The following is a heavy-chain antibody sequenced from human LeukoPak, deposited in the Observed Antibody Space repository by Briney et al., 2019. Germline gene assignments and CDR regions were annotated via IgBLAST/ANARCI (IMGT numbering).Heavy chain of an antibody. V-gene: IGHV4-4*07. J-gene: IGHJ6*02. CDR1: GGSISSYY. Sequence: PSETLSLTCTVSGGSISSYYWSWIRQPAGKGLEWIGRIYTSGSTNYNPSLKSRVTMSVDTSKNQFSLKLSSVTAADTAVYYCARGKYCSSTSCYTWGYYYYGMDVWGQGTTVTVSS. CDR3: ARGKYCSSTSCYTWGYYYYGMDV. D-gene: IGHD2-2*02. CDR2: IYTSGST.